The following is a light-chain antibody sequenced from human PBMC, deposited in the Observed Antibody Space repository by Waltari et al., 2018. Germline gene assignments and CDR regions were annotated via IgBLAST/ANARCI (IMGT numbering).Light chain of an antibody. Sequence: DIQMTQSPSSLSASVGDSVTITCRASQDISHYLAWFQQKPGIAPKSLIYAASSLQSGAPSRFSGSGSGTDFTLTISSLQPEDFATYYCQQYNYYPYTFGQGTKLEIK. CDR3: QQYNYYPYT. CDR1: QDISHY. J-gene: IGKJ2*01. CDR2: AAS. V-gene: IGKV1-16*01.